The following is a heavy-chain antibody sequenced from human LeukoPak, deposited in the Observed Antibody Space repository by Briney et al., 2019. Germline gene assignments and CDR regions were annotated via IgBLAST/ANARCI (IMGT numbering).Heavy chain of an antibody. CDR2: IKSKTDGGTT. D-gene: IGHD1-14*01. CDR3: TNTPRPLRSTSQNIPIDY. J-gene: IGHJ4*02. Sequence: GGSLRLSCAASGFTFSSYWMSWVRQAPGKGLEWVGRIKSKTDGGTTDYAAPVKGRFTISRDDSKNTLYLQMNSLKTEDTAVYYCTNTPRPLRSTSQNIPIDYWGQGTLVTVSS. CDR1: GFTFSSYW. V-gene: IGHV3-15*01.